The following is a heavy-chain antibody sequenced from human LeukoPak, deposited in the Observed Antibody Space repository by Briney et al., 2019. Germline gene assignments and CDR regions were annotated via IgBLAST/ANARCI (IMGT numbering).Heavy chain of an antibody. D-gene: IGHD1-26*01. CDR3: AREEALGSGSFDY. Sequence: PSETLSLTCTVSGGSISTYYWSWIRQPPGKGLEWIGYIYYSGSTNYNPSLKSRVTISVDTSKNQFPLKLGSVTAADTAVYYCAREEALGSGSFDYWGQGTLVTVSS. CDR2: IYYSGST. CDR1: GGSISTYY. J-gene: IGHJ4*02. V-gene: IGHV4-59*01.